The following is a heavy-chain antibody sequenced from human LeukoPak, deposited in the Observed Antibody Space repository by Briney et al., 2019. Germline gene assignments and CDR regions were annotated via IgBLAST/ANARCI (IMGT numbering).Heavy chain of an antibody. D-gene: IGHD2-2*01. J-gene: IGHJ3*02. Sequence: PGGSPRLSCAASGFTFSSYWMSWVHQAPGKGLEWVANIKQDGSEKYYVDSVKGRFTISRDNAKNSLYLQMNSLRAEDTAVYYCARVDQSDAFDIWGQGTMVTVSS. CDR2: IKQDGSEK. CDR1: GFTFSSYW. V-gene: IGHV3-7*01. CDR3: ARVDQSDAFDI.